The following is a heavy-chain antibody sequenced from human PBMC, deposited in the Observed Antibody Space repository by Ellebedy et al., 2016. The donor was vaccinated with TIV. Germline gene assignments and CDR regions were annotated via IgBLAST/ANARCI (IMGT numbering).Heavy chain of an antibody. CDR2: FSWNSGVI. J-gene: IGHJ3*02. V-gene: IGHV3-9*03. Sequence: PGGSLRLSCEASGFTFDDYAMHWVRQDPGQGLEGVSGFSWNSGVIKYADSVKGRFTISRDNAKHSVFLQMNSLRVEDMALYYGAKAVERRALDIWGQGTAATVSP. CDR3: AKAVERRALDI. CDR1: GFTFDDYA. D-gene: IGHD5-24*01.